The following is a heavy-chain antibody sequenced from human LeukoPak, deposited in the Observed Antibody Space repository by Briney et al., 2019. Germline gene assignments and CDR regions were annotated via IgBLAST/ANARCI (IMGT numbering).Heavy chain of an antibody. CDR1: GGSISGYY. D-gene: IGHD6-13*01. Sequence: PSETLSLTCTVSGGSISGYYWSWIRHPPAKGLEWIGYIHYTGSTNYNPSLKGRVITSVDTSKNQFSLMLNSVTAADTAVYYCATNPGFSNPAGDYWGQGTLVTVSS. CDR2: IHYTGST. V-gene: IGHV4-59*08. CDR3: ATNPGFSNPAGDY. J-gene: IGHJ4*02.